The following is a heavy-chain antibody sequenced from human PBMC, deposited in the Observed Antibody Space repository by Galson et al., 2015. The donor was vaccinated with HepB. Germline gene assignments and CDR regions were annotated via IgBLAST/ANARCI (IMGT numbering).Heavy chain of an antibody. D-gene: IGHD6-13*01. CDR2: TYYRSKWYN. V-gene: IGHV6-1*01. Sequence: CAISGDSVSSNSATWNWIRQSPSRGLEWLGRTYYRSKWYNDYAVSVKSRITINPDTSKNQFSLQLNSVTPEDTAVYYCARDDGGEQLGYFDYWGQGTLVTVSS. J-gene: IGHJ4*02. CDR1: GDSVSSNSAT. CDR3: ARDDGGEQLGYFDY.